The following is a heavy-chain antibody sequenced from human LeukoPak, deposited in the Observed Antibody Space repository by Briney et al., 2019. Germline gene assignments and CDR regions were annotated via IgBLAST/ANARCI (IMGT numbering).Heavy chain of an antibody. V-gene: IGHV3-23*01. CDR3: ARGSTYSSSPFDY. CDR2: ISGSGGST. Sequence: GGSLRLSCAASGFTFSSYGMSWVRQAPGKGLEWVSAISGSGGSTYYADSVKGRFTISRDNAHNSLFLQVDSLSAENTAILYCARGSTYSSSPFDYWGQGILVTVSS. J-gene: IGHJ4*02. CDR1: GFTFSSYG. D-gene: IGHD6-6*01.